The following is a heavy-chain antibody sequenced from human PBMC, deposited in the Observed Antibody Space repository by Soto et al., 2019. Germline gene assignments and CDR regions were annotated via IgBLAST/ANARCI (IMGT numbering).Heavy chain of an antibody. D-gene: IGHD1-26*01. V-gene: IGHV4-39*01. Sequence: ISQTGGKGLEWSGYIYESENTYSNPSLKSRVTLSVDTSQSQFALKLSSVTAAETAVYYCARHEITGSYYDAFEFRG. CDR3: ARHEITGSYYDAFEF. J-gene: IGHJ5*01. CDR2: IYESENT.